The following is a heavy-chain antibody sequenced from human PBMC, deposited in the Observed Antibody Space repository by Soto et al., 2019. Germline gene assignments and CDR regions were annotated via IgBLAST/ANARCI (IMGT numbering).Heavy chain of an antibody. CDR1: GHMFSGHG. CDR3: ARAANSVWGDDFDP. Sequence: QVQLVQSGAEVKKPGSSVKVSCKAAGHMFSGHGIRWVRQAPGQGLEWMGGIIPVLGTANYAQKFQGRVTITADESTSTTYMEVRNLTSDDTAIYYCARAANSVWGDDFDPWGQGTLVTVSS. J-gene: IGHJ5*02. D-gene: IGHD2-21*02. CDR2: IIPVLGTA. V-gene: IGHV1-69*01.